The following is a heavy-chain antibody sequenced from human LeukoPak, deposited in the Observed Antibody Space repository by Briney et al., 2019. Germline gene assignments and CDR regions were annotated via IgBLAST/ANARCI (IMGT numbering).Heavy chain of an antibody. CDR2: INPNSGGT. V-gene: IGHV1-2*02. D-gene: IGHD2-2*01. CDR1: GYTFTGYY. J-gene: IGHJ4*02. Sequence: ASVKVSCKASGYTFTGYYMHWVRQAPGQGLEWMGWINPNSGGTNYAQKFQGRVTMTRDTSISTAYMELSRLRSDDTAVYYCARGGTKRDKNCSSTSCSKDFDYWGQGTLVTVSS. CDR3: ARGGTKRDKNCSSTSCSKDFDY.